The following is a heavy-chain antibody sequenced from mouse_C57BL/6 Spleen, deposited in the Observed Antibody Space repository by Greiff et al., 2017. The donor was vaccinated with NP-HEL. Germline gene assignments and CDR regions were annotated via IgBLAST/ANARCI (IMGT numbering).Heavy chain of an antibody. J-gene: IGHJ1*03. D-gene: IGHD2-12*01. CDR2: ISYSGST. V-gene: IGHV3-1*01. CDR1: GYSITSGYD. Sequence: EVKLMESGPGMVKPSQSLSLTCTVTGYSITSGYDWHWIRHFPGNKLEWMGYISYSGSTKYNPSLKSRIPITHDTSKNHFFLKLNSVTTEDTATYYCARDYDWYFDVWGTGTTVTVSS. CDR3: ARDYDWYFDV.